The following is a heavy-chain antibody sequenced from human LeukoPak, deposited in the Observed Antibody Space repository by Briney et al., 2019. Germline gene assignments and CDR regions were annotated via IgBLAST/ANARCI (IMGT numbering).Heavy chain of an antibody. CDR3: ARAQELYDAFDI. J-gene: IGHJ3*02. D-gene: IGHD1-26*01. V-gene: IGHV4-59*12. CDR2: IYHSGST. Sequence: SETLSLTCTVSGGSISSYYWSWIRQPPGKGLEWIGYIYHSGSTYYNPSLKSRVTISVDRSKNQFSLKLSSVTAADTAVYYCARAQELYDAFDIWGQGTMVTVSS. CDR1: GGSISSYY.